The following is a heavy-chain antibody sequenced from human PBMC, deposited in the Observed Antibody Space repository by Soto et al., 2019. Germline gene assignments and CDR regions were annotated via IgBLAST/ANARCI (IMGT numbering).Heavy chain of an antibody. CDR2: IRVNNGDT. CDR1: GYTFTNSG. CDR3: ARGGEPIDY. Sequence: ASVKVSFKASGYTFTNSGFSWVRQAPGQGLEWVGWIRVNNGDTHYAQKLQGRVTMTTDTSTSTAFMELTSLRSDDTAVYYCARGGEPIDYWGQGTLVTVSS. J-gene: IGHJ4*02. D-gene: IGHD2-21*01. V-gene: IGHV1-18*01.